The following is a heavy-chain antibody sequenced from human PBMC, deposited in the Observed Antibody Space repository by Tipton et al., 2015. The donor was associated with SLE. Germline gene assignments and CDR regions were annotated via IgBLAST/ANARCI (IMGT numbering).Heavy chain of an antibody. CDR3: ARGSGSSSAHYYYYYMDV. CDR2: INHSGST. J-gene: IGHJ6*03. CDR1: GDSISSTKW. V-gene: IGHV4-4*02. Sequence: GLVKPSGTLSLTCAISGDSISSTKWWTWIRQPPGKGLEWIGEINHSGSTNYNPSLKSRVTISVDTSKNQFSLKLSSVTAADTAVYYCARGSGSSSAHYYYYYMDVWGKGTTVTVSS. D-gene: IGHD6-6*01.